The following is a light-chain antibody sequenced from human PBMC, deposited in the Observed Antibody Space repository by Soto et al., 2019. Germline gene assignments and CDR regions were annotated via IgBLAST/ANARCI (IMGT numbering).Light chain of an antibody. CDR2: NNN. CDR3: AAWNDSLNGYV. CDR1: SSNIGTNA. V-gene: IGLV1-44*01. J-gene: IGLJ1*01. Sequence: QSALTQPPSASGTPGQRVTISCSGGSSNIGTNAVNWYQQLPGTAPKLLIYNNNQRPSGVPDRFSGSKSGTSASLAISGLQSEYEADYYCAAWNDSLNGYVFGTGTKVPVL.